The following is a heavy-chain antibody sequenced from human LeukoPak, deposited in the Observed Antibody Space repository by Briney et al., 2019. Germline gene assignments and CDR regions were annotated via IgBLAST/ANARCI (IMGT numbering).Heavy chain of an antibody. Sequence: GGSLRLSCAASGFNFPDYYMTWIRQAPGKGPEWLSYISGGSSDTSYADSVKGRFTISRDNAKNSLYLEMNNLRADDTAVYYCARRGTTYCTVDGCNPNWFDPWGRGTLVTVSS. CDR2: ISGGSSDT. D-gene: IGHD2-8*02. CDR1: GFNFPDYY. CDR3: ARRGTTYCTVDGCNPNWFDP. J-gene: IGHJ5*02. V-gene: IGHV3-11*03.